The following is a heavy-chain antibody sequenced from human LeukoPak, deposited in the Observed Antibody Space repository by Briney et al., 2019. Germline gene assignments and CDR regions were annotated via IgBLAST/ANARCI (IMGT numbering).Heavy chain of an antibody. J-gene: IGHJ3*02. D-gene: IGHD2-15*01. CDR3: ARDLVVLSTTDAFDI. Sequence: QTGGSLRLSCAASGFAVSSNYMSWVRQAPGKGLEWVSVIYSGGSTYYADSVKGRFTISRDNSKNTLYLQMNSLRAEDTAVYYCARDLVVLSTTDAFDIWGQGTMVTVSS. CDR1: GFAVSSNY. CDR2: IYSGGST. V-gene: IGHV3-53*01.